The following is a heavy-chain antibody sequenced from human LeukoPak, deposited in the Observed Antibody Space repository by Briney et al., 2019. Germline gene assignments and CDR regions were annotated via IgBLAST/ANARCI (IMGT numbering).Heavy chain of an antibody. D-gene: IGHD3-9*01. CDR3: ARHPGLRYFGAIPDY. CDR1: GYSFTSYW. CDR2: IYPGDSDT. Sequence: GESLKISCKGSGYSFTSYWIGWVRQMPGKGLEWMGIIYPGDSDTRYSPSFQGQVTISADKSISTAYLQWSSLKASDTAMYYCARHPGLRYFGAIPDYWGQGTLVTVSS. J-gene: IGHJ4*02. V-gene: IGHV5-51*01.